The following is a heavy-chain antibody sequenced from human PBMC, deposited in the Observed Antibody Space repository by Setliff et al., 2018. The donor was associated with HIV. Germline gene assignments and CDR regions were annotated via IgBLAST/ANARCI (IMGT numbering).Heavy chain of an antibody. D-gene: IGHD3-16*01. CDR3: ARHRYRFGIDS. Sequence: PSETLSLTCTVSGGSISTNNYYWAWIRQPPGKGLEWIGTIDYSGNTYYNASLRSRAIISGDMSKNQFSLNLNSVTASETAVYYCARHRYRFGIDSWGQGALVTDSS. CDR2: IDYSGNT. CDR1: GGSISTNNYY. V-gene: IGHV4-39*01. J-gene: IGHJ5*01.